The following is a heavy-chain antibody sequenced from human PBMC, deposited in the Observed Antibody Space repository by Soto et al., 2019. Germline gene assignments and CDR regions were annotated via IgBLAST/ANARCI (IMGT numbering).Heavy chain of an antibody. CDR1: GGTFSSYA. CDR3: ARGSGQLAPSGSLEY. J-gene: IGHJ4*02. V-gene: IGHV1-69*13. Sequence: ASVKVSCKASGGTFSSYAISWVRQAPGQGLEWMGGIIPIFGTANYAQKFQGRVTIAADESTSTAYMELSSLRSEDTAVYYCARGSGQLAPSGSLEYWGQGTLVTVSS. CDR2: IIPIFGTA. D-gene: IGHD6-6*01.